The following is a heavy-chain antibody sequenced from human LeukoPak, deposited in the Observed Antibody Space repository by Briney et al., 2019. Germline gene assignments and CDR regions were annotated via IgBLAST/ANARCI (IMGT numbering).Heavy chain of an antibody. D-gene: IGHD6-13*01. J-gene: IGHJ4*02. V-gene: IGHV3-21*01. Sequence: PGGSLRLSCAASGFTFSSYSINRVRQAPGKGLEWVSFIGSGSNYIYYADSVKGRFTISRDNAKNSLYLQMNSLRAEDTAVYYCARGSQQLAFDYWGQGTLVTVSS. CDR2: IGSGSNYI. CDR1: GFTFSSYS. CDR3: ARGSQQLAFDY.